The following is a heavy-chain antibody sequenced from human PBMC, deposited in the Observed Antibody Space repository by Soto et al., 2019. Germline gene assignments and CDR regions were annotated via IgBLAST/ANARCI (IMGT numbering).Heavy chain of an antibody. D-gene: IGHD3-3*01. Sequence: GGSLRLSCAASGFTFSSYWMHWVRQAPGKGLVWVSHINSDGSSTTYADSVKGRFTISRDNAKNTLYLQMNSLRAEDTAVYYCARDKRDLRFLEWSYYFDYWGQGTLVTVSS. CDR2: INSDGSST. J-gene: IGHJ4*02. CDR3: ARDKRDLRFLEWSYYFDY. V-gene: IGHV3-74*01. CDR1: GFTFSSYW.